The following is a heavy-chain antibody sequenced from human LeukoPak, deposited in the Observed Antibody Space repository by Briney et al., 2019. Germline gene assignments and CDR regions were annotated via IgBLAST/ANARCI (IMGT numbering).Heavy chain of an antibody. Sequence: GGSLRLSCAASGFTFRGHAMHWVRQAPGKGLEWVASIWYDGNNKYYEDSVKGRFTISRDNSKNTLYLQMNSLRAEDTAVYYCAKDPGGITVSGPDHWGQGTLVTVSS. J-gene: IGHJ4*02. CDR1: GFTFRGHA. D-gene: IGHD6-19*01. CDR2: IWYDGNNK. V-gene: IGHV3-30*02. CDR3: AKDPGGITVSGPDH.